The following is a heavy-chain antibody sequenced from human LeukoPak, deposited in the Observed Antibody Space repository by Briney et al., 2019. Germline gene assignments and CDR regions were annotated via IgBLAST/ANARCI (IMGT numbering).Heavy chain of an antibody. CDR3: ARDGYHDSNGHYSNAFDI. Sequence: ASVKVSCKASENTFTNYYMHWVRQAPGQGLEWLGIINPNGDRTNYAQTFQGRVTMTRDTSTSTAYMELRSLISDDTAVYYCARDGYHDSNGHYSNAFDIWGQGTMVTVSS. V-gene: IGHV1-46*01. D-gene: IGHD4-11*01. J-gene: IGHJ3*02. CDR2: INPNGDRT. CDR1: ENTFTNYY.